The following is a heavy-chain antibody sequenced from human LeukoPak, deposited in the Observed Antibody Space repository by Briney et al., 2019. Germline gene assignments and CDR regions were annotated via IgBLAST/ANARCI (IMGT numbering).Heavy chain of an antibody. D-gene: IGHD3-3*01. CDR2: ISGSGGST. J-gene: IGHJ5*02. Sequence: PAGGSLRLSCAASGFTFDDYAMHWVRQAPGKGLEWVSAISGSGGSTYYADSVKGRFTISRDNSKNTLYLQMNSLRAEDTAVYYCAKGDITIFGVDNWFDPWGQGTLVTVSS. CDR3: AKGDITIFGVDNWFDP. V-gene: IGHV3-23*01. CDR1: GFTFDDYA.